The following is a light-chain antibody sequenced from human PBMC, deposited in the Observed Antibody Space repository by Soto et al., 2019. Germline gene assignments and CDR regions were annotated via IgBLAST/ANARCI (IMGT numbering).Light chain of an antibody. Sequence: ETVCTQSPANLTLYTAESATLSCRASQSVSTYLAWYQQKPGQAPRLLIYDASNRVTGIPARFRGSGSGTDFTLTISGLEPDDFAVYYCQRRSNWQFTFGQGTRLEIK. CDR2: DAS. V-gene: IGKV3-11*01. CDR3: QRRSNWQFT. CDR1: QSVSTY. J-gene: IGKJ5*01.